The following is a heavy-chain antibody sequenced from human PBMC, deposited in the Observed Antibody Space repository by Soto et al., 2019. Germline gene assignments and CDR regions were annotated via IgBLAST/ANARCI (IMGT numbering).Heavy chain of an antibody. J-gene: IGHJ5*02. Sequence: SETLSLTCAVYGGSFSGYYWSWIRQPPGKGLEWIGEINHSGSTNYNPSLKSRVTISVDTSKNQFSLKLSSVTAADTAVYYCARGVDSGIVVVPAASPKNWFDPWGQGTLVTVSS. CDR2: INHSGST. V-gene: IGHV4-34*01. D-gene: IGHD2-2*01. CDR3: ARGVDSGIVVVPAASPKNWFDP. CDR1: GGSFSGYY.